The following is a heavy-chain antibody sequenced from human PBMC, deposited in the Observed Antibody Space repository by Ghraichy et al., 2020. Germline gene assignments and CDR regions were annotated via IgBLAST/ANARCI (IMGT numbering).Heavy chain of an antibody. CDR1: GFSFSVLD. CDR2: IYSTGKYI. D-gene: IGHD2-2*01. J-gene: IGHJ4*02. V-gene: IGHV3-21*01. Sequence: GGSLRLSCVASGFSFSVLDMNWVCQAPGRGLEWVASIYSTGKYIYYADSVMGRFTISRDDSENSLYLQMDSLGAEDTAVYYCARRAPYCGSTSCYDYWGQGTLVTVSS. CDR3: ARRAPYCGSTSCYDY.